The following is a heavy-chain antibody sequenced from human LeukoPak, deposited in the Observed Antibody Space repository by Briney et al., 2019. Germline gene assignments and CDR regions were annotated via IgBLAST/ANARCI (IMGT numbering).Heavy chain of an antibody. J-gene: IGHJ4*02. Sequence: GRSLRLYCAASGFTFSSYGMHWVRQAPGKGLEWVAVISYDGSNKYYADSVKGRFTVSRDNSKNTLYLQMSSLRPEDTAVYYCAKGRGSSGYMYFDYWGQGTLVTVSS. V-gene: IGHV3-30*18. CDR2: ISYDGSNK. CDR1: GFTFSSYG. D-gene: IGHD6-19*01. CDR3: AKGRGSSGYMYFDY.